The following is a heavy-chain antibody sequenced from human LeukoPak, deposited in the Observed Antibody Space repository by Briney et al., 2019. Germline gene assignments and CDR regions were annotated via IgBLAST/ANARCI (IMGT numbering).Heavy chain of an antibody. CDR2: IKQDGSII. CDR1: GFTFSDYW. V-gene: IGHV3-7*01. Sequence: GGSLRLSCAASGFTFSDYWMTWVRQAPGKGLEWVANIKQDGSIIWYVDSVKGRFTISRDNAKNSLYLQMNSLRTDDTAVYYCARKGLPDHWGQGTLVTVSS. CDR3: ARKGLPDH. J-gene: IGHJ4*02.